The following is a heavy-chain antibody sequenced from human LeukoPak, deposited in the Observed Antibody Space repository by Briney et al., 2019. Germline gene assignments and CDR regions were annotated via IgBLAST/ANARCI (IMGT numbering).Heavy chain of an antibody. CDR2: IKQDGSII. CDR1: GFTFSDYW. V-gene: IGHV3-7*01. Sequence: GGSLRLSCAASGFTFSDYWMTWVRQAPGKGLEWVANIKQDGSIIWYVDSVKGRFTISRDNAKNSLYLQMNSLRTDDTAVYYCARKGLPDHWGQGTLVTVSS. CDR3: ARKGLPDH. J-gene: IGHJ4*02.